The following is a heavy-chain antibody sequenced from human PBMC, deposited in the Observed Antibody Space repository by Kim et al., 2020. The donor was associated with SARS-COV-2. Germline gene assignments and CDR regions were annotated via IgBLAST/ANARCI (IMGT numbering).Heavy chain of an antibody. Sequence: SETLSLTCTVSGGSISSSSYYWGWIRQPPGKGLEWIGSIFYSGSTYYNPSLKSRVTISVDTSKNQFSLKLSSVTAADTAVYYCARLSRGTYYFDYWGQGTLVTVSS. CDR3: ARLSRGTYYFDY. CDR2: IFYSGST. J-gene: IGHJ4*02. D-gene: IGHD3-16*01. CDR1: GGSISSSSYY. V-gene: IGHV4-39*01.